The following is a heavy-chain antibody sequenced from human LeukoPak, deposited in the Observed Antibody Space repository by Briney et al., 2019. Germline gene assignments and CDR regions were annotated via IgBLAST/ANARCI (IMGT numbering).Heavy chain of an antibody. Sequence: GSLRLSCAASGFTFSSYSMNWVRQAPGKGLEWVSSISSSSSYIYYADSVKGRFTISRDNAKNSLYLQMNSLRAEDTAVYYCARDLGYYDSSGYFNWGQGTLVTVSS. CDR3: ARDLGYYDSSGYFN. V-gene: IGHV3-21*01. CDR1: GFTFSSYS. CDR2: ISSSSSYI. D-gene: IGHD3-22*01. J-gene: IGHJ4*02.